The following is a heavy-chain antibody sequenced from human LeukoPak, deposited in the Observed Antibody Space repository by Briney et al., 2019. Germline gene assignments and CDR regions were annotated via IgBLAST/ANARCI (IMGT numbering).Heavy chain of an antibody. J-gene: IGHJ4*02. CDR2: MNPNSGNT. V-gene: IGHV1-8*02. Sequence: ASVKVSCKASGYTFTSFGINWVRQAPGQGLEWMGWMNPNSGNTGYAQKFQGRVTMTRNTSISTAYMELSSLRSEDTAVYYCARGVRYFDWLEGGRAFDYWGQGTLVTVSS. D-gene: IGHD3-9*01. CDR1: GYTFTSFG. CDR3: ARGVRYFDWLEGGRAFDY.